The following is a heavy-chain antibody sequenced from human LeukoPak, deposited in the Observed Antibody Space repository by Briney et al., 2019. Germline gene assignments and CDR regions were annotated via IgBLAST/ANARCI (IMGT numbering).Heavy chain of an antibody. V-gene: IGHV4-39*07. CDR1: GGSISSSSYY. CDR3: ARDRLELDYYYYYMDV. J-gene: IGHJ6*03. D-gene: IGHD1-7*01. CDR2: IYYSGST. Sequence: SETLSLTCTVSGGSISSSSYYWGWIRQPPGKGLEWIGSIYYSGSTYYNPSLKSRVTISVDTSKNQFSLKLSSVTAADTAVYYCARDRLELDYYYYYMDVWGKGTTVTVPS.